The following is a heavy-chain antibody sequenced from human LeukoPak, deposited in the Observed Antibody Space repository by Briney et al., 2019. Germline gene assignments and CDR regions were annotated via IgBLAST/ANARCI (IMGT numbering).Heavy chain of an antibody. V-gene: IGHV4-34*01. J-gene: IGHJ2*01. CDR2: INHSGST. CDR1: GGSFSGYY. Sequence: PSETLSLTCAVYGGSFSGYYWSWVRQPPGKGLEWIGEINHSGSTNYNPSLKSRVSTSVDTSKNQFSLKLRSVTAADTAVYYCARAILTASGYVWHFDLWGRGTLVTVSS. CDR3: ARAILTASGYVWHFDL. D-gene: IGHD3-3*01.